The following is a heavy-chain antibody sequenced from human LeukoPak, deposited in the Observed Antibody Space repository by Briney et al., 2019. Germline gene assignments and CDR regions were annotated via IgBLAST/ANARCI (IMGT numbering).Heavy chain of an antibody. CDR1: GFNFSAYG. J-gene: IGHJ1*01. V-gene: IGHV3-30*18. CDR2: ISFHGANE. Sequence: PGKSLRLSCTASGFNFSAYGMHWVRQAPGKGLDWVAVISFHGANEYYADSVKGRFTISRDNSNNPLYLQMNSVRAEDTAVYYCAKGRRGSSYVHYFDTWGQGTLVIVSS. CDR3: AKGRRGSSYVHYFDT. D-gene: IGHD3-22*01.